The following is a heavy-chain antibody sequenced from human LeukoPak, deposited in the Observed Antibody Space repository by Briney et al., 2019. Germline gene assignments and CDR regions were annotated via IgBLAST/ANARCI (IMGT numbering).Heavy chain of an antibody. D-gene: IGHD6-6*01. Sequence: SETLSLTCSVSGGSVSSYYWSWVRQSPGKGLEWIGYVYYTGSTNYNPSLKSRVTMFEDKSKNQFSLRLHSVTVADTAVYYCARHFAYSSSSYFDYWGQGSLVTVSS. J-gene: IGHJ4*02. V-gene: IGHV4-59*08. CDR2: VYYTGST. CDR1: GGSVSSYY. CDR3: ARHFAYSSSSYFDY.